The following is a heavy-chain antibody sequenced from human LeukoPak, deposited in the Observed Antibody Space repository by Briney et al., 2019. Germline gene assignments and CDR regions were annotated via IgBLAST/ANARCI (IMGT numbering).Heavy chain of an antibody. J-gene: IGHJ4*02. D-gene: IGHD5-12*01. V-gene: IGHV4-31*11. Sequence: SQTLSLTCAVSVDCISRGGYWWSWIRQHPGRGPGWVGYISYGGNTYYNPSLKSRVAISADTPKNQFSLKLSSTTAADTAVYYCARAPVATPSEFDYWGQGTLVTVSS. CDR3: ARAPVATPSEFDY. CDR2: ISYGGNT. CDR1: VDCISRGGYW.